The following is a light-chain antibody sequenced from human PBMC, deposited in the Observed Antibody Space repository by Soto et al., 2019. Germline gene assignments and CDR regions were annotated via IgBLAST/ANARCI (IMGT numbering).Light chain of an antibody. CDR1: QGIGTW. CDR2: AAS. V-gene: IGKV1-12*01. CDR3: HQNNIFPT. J-gene: IGKJ1*01. Sequence: DIQMTQSPSSLSASVGDTVAISCRASQGIGTWLAWYQQKPGKAPKLLIAAASSLQTGVPSRFSGSGSGTELSLAISILQPDDFATYFCHQNNIFPTFGQGTNLDIK.